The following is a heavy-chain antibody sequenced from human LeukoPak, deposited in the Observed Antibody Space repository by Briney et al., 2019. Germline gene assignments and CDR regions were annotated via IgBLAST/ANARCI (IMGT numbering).Heavy chain of an antibody. Sequence: GSLRLSCAASGFSFSSYAMSGVRQAPGKGLQWVSVISGSGGSTFYADSVKGRFTISRDNSKNTLYLQMNSLRAEDTAVYYCAKDVVVATIRYFDYWGQGTLVTVSS. V-gene: IGHV3-23*01. D-gene: IGHD5-12*01. CDR1: GFSFSSYA. J-gene: IGHJ4*02. CDR2: ISGSGGST. CDR3: AKDVVVATIRYFDY.